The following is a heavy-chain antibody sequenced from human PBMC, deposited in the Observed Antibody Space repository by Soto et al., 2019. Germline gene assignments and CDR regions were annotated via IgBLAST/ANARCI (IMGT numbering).Heavy chain of an antibody. CDR1: GGSISSYY. Sequence: QVLLQESGPGLVKPSETLSLTCTVSGGSISSYYWSWIRQPPGKGLEWIGYIYYSGSTNYNPSLKRRVTISVDTSKNQFSLKLSSVTAADTAVYYCARVGTAMVTGAFDIWGQGTMVTVSS. V-gene: IGHV4-59*01. D-gene: IGHD5-18*01. CDR3: ARVGTAMVTGAFDI. CDR2: IYYSGST. J-gene: IGHJ3*02.